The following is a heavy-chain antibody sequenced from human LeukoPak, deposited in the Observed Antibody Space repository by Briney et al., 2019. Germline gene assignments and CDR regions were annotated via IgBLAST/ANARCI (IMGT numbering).Heavy chain of an antibody. CDR1: GFIVSSKY. Sequence: GGSLRLSCAASGFIVSSKYMSWVRQAPGKGLEWVSVIYSYGSTNYADSVKGRFTISRDNSKNTLYLQMNSLRAEDTAVYYCARAEDCSSTSCSHGYDGMDVWGQGTTVTVSS. CDR3: ARAEDCSSTSCSHGYDGMDV. CDR2: IYSYGST. V-gene: IGHV3-66*01. D-gene: IGHD2-2*01. J-gene: IGHJ6*02.